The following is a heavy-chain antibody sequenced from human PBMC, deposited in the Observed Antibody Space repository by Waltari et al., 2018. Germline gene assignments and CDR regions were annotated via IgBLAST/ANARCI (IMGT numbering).Heavy chain of an antibody. D-gene: IGHD3-10*01. V-gene: IGHV1-18*01. CDR3: ARDRRTSLVQSTYYFDY. CDR2: VNGYSGET. J-gene: IGHJ4*02. Sequence: QVQLVQSGPEVKKPGASVRVSCKASGYTFSTYGISWVRQAPGQGLEWMGWVNGYSGETNYAQKIQGRVTMTTGTATSTAYMELRSLTSDDTAVYYCARDRRTSLVQSTYYFDYWGQGTLVTVSS. CDR1: GYTFSTYG.